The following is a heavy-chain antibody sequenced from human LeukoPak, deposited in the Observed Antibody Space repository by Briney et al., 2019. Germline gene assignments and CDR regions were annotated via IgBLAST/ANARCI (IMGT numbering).Heavy chain of an antibody. V-gene: IGHV3-11*01. CDR3: ARDLGAWDYYMDV. J-gene: IGHJ6*03. Sequence: GGSLRLSCAASGFTFSDYNMSWIRQAPGKGLEWVSYISSSGSTIYYADSVKGRFTISRNNAKNSLYLQMNSLRAEDTAVYYCARDLGAWDYYMDVWGKGTTVTVSS. CDR2: ISSSGSTI. D-gene: IGHD7-27*01. CDR1: GFTFSDYN.